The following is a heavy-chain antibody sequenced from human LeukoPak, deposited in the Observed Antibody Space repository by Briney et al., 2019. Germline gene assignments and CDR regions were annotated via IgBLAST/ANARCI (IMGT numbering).Heavy chain of an antibody. V-gene: IGHV4-59*01. CDR1: GGSISSYY. Sequence: SETLSLTCTVSGGSISSYYWSWIRQPPGKGLEWIGYIYYSGSTNYNPSLKSRVTISVDTSKNQFSLKLNSVTAADTAVYYCARDRSSGWYRGAFDIWGQGTMVTVSS. CDR3: ARDRSSGWYRGAFDI. D-gene: IGHD6-19*01. J-gene: IGHJ3*02. CDR2: IYYSGST.